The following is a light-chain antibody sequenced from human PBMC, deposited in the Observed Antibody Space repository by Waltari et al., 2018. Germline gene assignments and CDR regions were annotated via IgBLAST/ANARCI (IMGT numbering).Light chain of an antibody. CDR2: EVS. CDR1: SSDVGSYNV. J-gene: IGLJ2*01. Sequence: QSALTQPASVSGSPGQSITISCTGTSSDVGSYNVVSWYQQRPGKVPRLMIYEVSKRPSGVSSRFSGYKSGNTASRTISGLQAEDEADYYCCSYAGSSNVIFGGGTSLTVL. V-gene: IGLV2-23*02. CDR3: CSYAGSSNVI.